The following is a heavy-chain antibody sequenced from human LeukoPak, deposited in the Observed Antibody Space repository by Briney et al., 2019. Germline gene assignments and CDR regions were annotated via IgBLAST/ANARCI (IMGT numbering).Heavy chain of an antibody. D-gene: IGHD2-15*01. CDR2: ISHDGSNN. V-gene: IGHV3-30*18. J-gene: IGHJ4*02. CDR3: AKVRVGTAHFDY. Sequence: GGSLRLSCAASGFTFSNYGMHWVRQAPGKGLEWVVVISHDGSNNNYADSVKGRFTISRDNSKNTLYLQMNSLRPEDTAVYYCAKVRVGTAHFDYWGQGTLVTVSS. CDR1: GFTFSNYG.